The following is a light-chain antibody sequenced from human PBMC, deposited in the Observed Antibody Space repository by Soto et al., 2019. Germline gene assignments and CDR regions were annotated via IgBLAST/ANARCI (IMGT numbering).Light chain of an antibody. CDR3: SSYTSSSTYV. Sequence: QSVLTQPASVSVSPGQSITISCTGASSDVGDYNYVSWYQHHPGKAPKLLIYEVNNRPSGVSDRFSGSKSGNVASLTISWLQAEDEADYYCSSYTSSSTYVFGTGTKVTVL. CDR1: SSDVGDYNY. V-gene: IGLV2-14*01. CDR2: EVN. J-gene: IGLJ1*01.